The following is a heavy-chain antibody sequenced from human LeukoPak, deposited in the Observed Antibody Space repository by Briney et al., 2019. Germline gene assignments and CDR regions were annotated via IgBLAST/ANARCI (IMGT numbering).Heavy chain of an antibody. Sequence: ASVKVSCKTSGYTFTGYGISWVRQAPGQGLEWMGWINPNSGGTNYAQKFQGRVTMTRDTSISTAYMELSRLRSDDTAVYYCARVRRVSSSSLYFDYWGQGTLVTVSS. J-gene: IGHJ4*02. D-gene: IGHD6-6*01. CDR1: GYTFTGYG. CDR2: INPNSGGT. CDR3: ARVRRVSSSSLYFDY. V-gene: IGHV1-2*02.